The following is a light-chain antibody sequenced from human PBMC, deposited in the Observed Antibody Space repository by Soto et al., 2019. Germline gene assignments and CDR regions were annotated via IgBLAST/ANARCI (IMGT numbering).Light chain of an antibody. CDR2: WAS. CDR3: QQYYDTLRT. CDR1: QSLLFRSNKKNY. V-gene: IGKV4-1*01. Sequence: EIVMTQSPESLAVSLGERATINCRSSQSLLFRSNKKNYLAWYQQKPGQPPKLLISWASSRESGVSDRFRGSGSGTDFTLTISSLHAEDVALYYCQQYYDTLRTCGQWTKVE. J-gene: IGKJ1*01.